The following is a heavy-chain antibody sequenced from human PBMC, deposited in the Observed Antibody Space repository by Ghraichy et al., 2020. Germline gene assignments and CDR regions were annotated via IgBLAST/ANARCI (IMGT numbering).Heavy chain of an antibody. CDR2: INRDSGAV. J-gene: IGHJ4*02. V-gene: IGHV3-48*02. CDR3: ARGAPRLDY. CDR1: GFFFDSYS. Sequence: GGSLRLSCAASGFFFDSYSMNWVRQAPGKGLEWLVYINRDSGAVYYADSVKGRFTISRDNAKNSVSLQMNGLRDEDTGVYYCARGAPRLDYWGQGTLVTV.